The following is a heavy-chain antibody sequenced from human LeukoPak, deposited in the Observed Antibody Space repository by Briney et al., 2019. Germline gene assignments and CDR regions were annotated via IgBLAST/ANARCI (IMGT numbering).Heavy chain of an antibody. CDR2: IRSKANSYAT. V-gene: IGHV3-73*01. CDR3: TTTLGIVATISYYYYGMDV. J-gene: IGHJ6*02. Sequence: GGSLRLSCAGSGFIFSGSAMHWVRQASGKGLEWVGRIRSKANSYATAYAASVKGRFTISRDDLKNTAYLQMNSLKTEDTAVYYCTTTLGIVATISYYYYGMDVWGQGTTVTVSS. CDR1: GFIFSGSA. D-gene: IGHD5-12*01.